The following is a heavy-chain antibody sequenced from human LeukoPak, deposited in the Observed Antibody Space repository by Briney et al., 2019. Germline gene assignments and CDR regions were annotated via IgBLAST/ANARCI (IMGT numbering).Heavy chain of an antibody. CDR2: ISSSSSYI. Sequence: KPGGSLRLSCAASGFTFSSYSMNWVRQAPGKGLEWVSSISSSSSYIYYADSVKGRFTISRDNAKNSLYLQMNSLRAEDTAVYYCARDGYKAYYFDYWGQGTLVTVSS. J-gene: IGHJ4*02. CDR1: GFTFSSYS. D-gene: IGHD5-24*01. CDR3: ARDGYKAYYFDY. V-gene: IGHV3-21*01.